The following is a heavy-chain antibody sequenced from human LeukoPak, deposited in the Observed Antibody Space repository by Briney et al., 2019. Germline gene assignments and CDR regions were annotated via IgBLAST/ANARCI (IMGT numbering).Heavy chain of an antibody. Sequence: SVKVSCKASGGTFSSYAISWVRQAPGQGLEWMGGIIPIFGTANYAQKFQGRVTITTDESTSTAYMELSSLRSEDTAVYYCAREPPSNYESHGYMDVWGKGTTVTVSS. V-gene: IGHV1-69*05. CDR1: GGTFSSYA. CDR2: IIPIFGTA. D-gene: IGHD4-11*01. CDR3: AREPPSNYESHGYMDV. J-gene: IGHJ6*03.